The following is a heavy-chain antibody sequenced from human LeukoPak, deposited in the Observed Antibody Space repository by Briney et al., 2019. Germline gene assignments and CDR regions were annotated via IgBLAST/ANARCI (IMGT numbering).Heavy chain of an antibody. V-gene: IGHV4-30-2*01. CDR1: GASFSTVGYS. CDR2: IFPTGST. J-gene: IGHJ4*02. CDR3: ARMAGRTVDH. Sequence: PSETLSLTCAVSGASFSTVGYSWSWIRQPPGQGLEWTGYIFPTGSTSYNPSLKSRLTISQDRSNNQFSLRLNSVTAADTAVYYCARMAGRTVDHWGQGTLVTVSS. D-gene: IGHD1-1*01.